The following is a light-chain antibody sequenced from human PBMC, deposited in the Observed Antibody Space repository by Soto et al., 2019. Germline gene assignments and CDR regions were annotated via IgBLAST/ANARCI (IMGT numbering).Light chain of an antibody. CDR1: QGISSY. CDR3: HQYDKSPWT. J-gene: IGKJ1*01. V-gene: IGKV1-8*01. Sequence: AIRMTQSPSSLSACTGDRGTITCRASQGISSYLAWYQQKPGKAPKPLIYAASTLQSGVPSRFSGSGSGTNFTLTSSGLEAEDFAVYYCHQYDKSPWTFGQGTKVDIK. CDR2: AAS.